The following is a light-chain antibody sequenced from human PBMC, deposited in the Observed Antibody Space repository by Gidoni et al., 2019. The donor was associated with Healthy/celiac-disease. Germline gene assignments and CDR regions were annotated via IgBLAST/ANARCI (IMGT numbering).Light chain of an antibody. V-gene: IGKV4-1*01. J-gene: IGKJ4*01. CDR2: CAS. CDR1: QSVLYSSNNKNY. Sequence: DILMTQSPDSLPVSLGERATINCKSSQSVLYSSNNKNYLAWYQQKPGQPPKLLIYCASTRESGVPDRFSGSGSGTDFTLTISSLQAEDVAVYYCQQYYSTPFTFGGGTKVEIK. CDR3: QQYYSTPFT.